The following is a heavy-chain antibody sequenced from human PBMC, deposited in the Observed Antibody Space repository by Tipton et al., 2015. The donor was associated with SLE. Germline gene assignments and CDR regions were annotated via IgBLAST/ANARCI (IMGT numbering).Heavy chain of an antibody. Sequence: SLRLSCAASGFTFSSYWMYWVRQVPGKGLVWVSRINSDGSSTSYADSVKGRFTISRDNAKNTLFLQMNSLRVEDTALYYCATLKELYGAGSHTDHWGQGTLVTVSS. CDR2: INSDGSST. D-gene: IGHD3-10*01. CDR3: ATLKELYGAGSHTDH. V-gene: IGHV3-74*01. J-gene: IGHJ4*02. CDR1: GFTFSSYW.